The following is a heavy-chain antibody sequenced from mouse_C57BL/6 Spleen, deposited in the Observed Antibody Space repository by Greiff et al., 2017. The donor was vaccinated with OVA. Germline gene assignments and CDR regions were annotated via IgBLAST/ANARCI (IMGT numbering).Heavy chain of an antibody. CDR2: ISDGGSYT. D-gene: IGHD2-4*01. CDR3: ARDYYYDRAWFAY. CDR1: GFTFSSYA. Sequence: EVQLVESGGGLVKPGGSLKLSCAASGFTFSSYAMSWVRQTPEKRLEWVATISDGGSYTYYPDNVKGRFTISRDNAKNNLYLQMSHLKSEDTAMYDCARDYYYDRAWFAYWGQGTLVTVSA. V-gene: IGHV5-4*01. J-gene: IGHJ3*01.